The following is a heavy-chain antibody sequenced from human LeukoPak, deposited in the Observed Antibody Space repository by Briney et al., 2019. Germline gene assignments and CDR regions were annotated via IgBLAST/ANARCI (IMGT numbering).Heavy chain of an antibody. V-gene: IGHV4-30-2*01. Sequence: TLSLTCAVSGGSISRGGYSWSWIRQPPGKGLEWIGYIYHSGSTYYNPSLKSRVTISVDRSKNQFSLKLSSVTAADTAMYYCARLGDYGDYFDYWGQGTLVTVSS. CDR2: IYHSGST. D-gene: IGHD4-17*01. CDR1: GGSISRGGYS. J-gene: IGHJ4*02. CDR3: ARLGDYGDYFDY.